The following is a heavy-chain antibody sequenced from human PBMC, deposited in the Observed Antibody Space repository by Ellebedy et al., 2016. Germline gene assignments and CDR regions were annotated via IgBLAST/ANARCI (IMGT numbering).Heavy chain of an antibody. CDR2: ISGSGGST. Sequence: GESLKISXAASGFTFSSYAMSWVRQAPGKGLEWVSAISGSGGSTYYADSVKGRFTISRDNSKNTLYLQMNSLRAEDTAVYYCAKDRLGWELHDFDYWGQGTLVTVSS. CDR1: GFTFSSYA. V-gene: IGHV3-23*01. D-gene: IGHD1-26*01. J-gene: IGHJ4*02. CDR3: AKDRLGWELHDFDY.